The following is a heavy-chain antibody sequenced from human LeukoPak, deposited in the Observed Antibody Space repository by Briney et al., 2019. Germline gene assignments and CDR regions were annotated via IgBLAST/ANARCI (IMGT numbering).Heavy chain of an antibody. CDR3: ARVTVTTIDY. J-gene: IGHJ4*02. CDR2: IYYSGST. D-gene: IGHD4-11*01. CDR1: GGSISSSNW. V-gene: IGHV4-4*02. Sequence: SGTLSLTCAVSGGSISSSNWWSWVRQPPGKGLEWIGYIYYSGSTYYNPSLKSRVTISVATSKNQFSLKLSSVTAADTAVYYCARVTVTTIDYWGQGALVTVSS.